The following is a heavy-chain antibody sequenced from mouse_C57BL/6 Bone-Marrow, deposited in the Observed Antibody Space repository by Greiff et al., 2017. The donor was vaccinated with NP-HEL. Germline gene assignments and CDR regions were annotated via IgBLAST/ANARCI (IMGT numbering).Heavy chain of an antibody. D-gene: IGHD2-3*01. CDR1: GYTFTDYY. Sequence: VQLQQSGAELVRPGASVKLSCKASGYTFTDYYINWVKQRPGQGLEWIARIYPGSGNTYYNEKFKGKATLTAEKSSSTAYMQLSSLTSEDSAVYFCAFYDGYYDWGQGTTLTVSS. V-gene: IGHV1-76*01. J-gene: IGHJ2*01. CDR3: AFYDGYYD. CDR2: IYPGSGNT.